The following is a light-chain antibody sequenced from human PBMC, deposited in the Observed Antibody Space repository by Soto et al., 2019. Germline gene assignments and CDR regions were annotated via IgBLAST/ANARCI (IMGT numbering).Light chain of an antibody. CDR2: GAS. J-gene: IGKJ5*01. V-gene: IGKV3D-20*02. CDR3: QQRSNWPPIT. Sequence: EIVLTQSPGTLSLSPGERATLSCRASQTVTRNYLAWHQQKPGQTPRLLVYGASSRATGIPDRFSGSGSGTDFTLTISRLEPEDFAVYYCQQRSNWPPITFGQGTRLE. CDR1: QTVTRNY.